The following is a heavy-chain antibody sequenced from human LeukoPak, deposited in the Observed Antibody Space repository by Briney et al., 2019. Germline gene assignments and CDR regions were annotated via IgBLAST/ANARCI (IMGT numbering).Heavy chain of an antibody. Sequence: GASVKVSCKASGYTFTSYGISWVRQAPGQGLEWMGWISAYNGNTNYAQKLQGRVTMTTDTSTSTAYMELRSLRSDDTAVYYCARDNLIYSSSSNGSDPWGQGTLVTVSS. CDR2: ISAYNGNT. D-gene: IGHD6-6*01. CDR3: ARDNLIYSSSSNGSDP. V-gene: IGHV1-18*01. CDR1: GYTFTSYG. J-gene: IGHJ5*02.